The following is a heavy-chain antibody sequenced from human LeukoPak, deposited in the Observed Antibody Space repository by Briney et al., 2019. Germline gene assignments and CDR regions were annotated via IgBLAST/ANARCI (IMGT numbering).Heavy chain of an antibody. J-gene: IGHJ4*02. CDR1: GFTVSSNY. D-gene: IGHD2-2*01. Sequence: GGSLRLSCAASGFTVSSNYMSWVRQAPGKGLEWASVIYSGGSTYYADSVKGRFTISRDNSKNTLYLQMNSLRAEDTAVYYCAKNELLVVPAAGFDYWGQGTLVTVSS. V-gene: IGHV3-53*01. CDR2: IYSGGST. CDR3: AKNELLVVPAAGFDY.